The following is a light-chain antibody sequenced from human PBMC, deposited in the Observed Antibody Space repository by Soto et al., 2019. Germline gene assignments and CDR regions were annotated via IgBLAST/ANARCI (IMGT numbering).Light chain of an antibody. V-gene: IGKV1-13*02. Sequence: AIQLTQSPSSLSASVGDRVTITCRASQGINSALAWYQQKPGKAPKLLIYDASSLESGVPSRFSGSGSGTDFTLTISSLQPEDFATYYCQQFNSYLPTFGPRTKVDIK. CDR1: QGINSA. CDR2: DAS. CDR3: QQFNSYLPT. J-gene: IGKJ3*01.